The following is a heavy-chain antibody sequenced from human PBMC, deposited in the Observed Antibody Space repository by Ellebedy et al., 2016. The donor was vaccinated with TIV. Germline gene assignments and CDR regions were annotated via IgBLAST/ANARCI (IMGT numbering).Heavy chain of an antibody. CDR2: ISGSGDST. D-gene: IGHD3-10*01. J-gene: IGHJ4*02. CDR1: GFTFSSYA. V-gene: IGHV3-23*01. Sequence: PGGSLRLSCAAFGFTFSSYALTWVRQAPGKGLEWVSTISGSGDSTYYSDSVKGRFTISRDNSENTLFLQMSSLRAEDTAVYYCARGELVWGYGVDFWGQGTLVTVSS. CDR3: ARGELVWGYGVDF.